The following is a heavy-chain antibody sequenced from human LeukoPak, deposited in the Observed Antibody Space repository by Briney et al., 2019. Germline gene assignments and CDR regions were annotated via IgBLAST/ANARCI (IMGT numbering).Heavy chain of an antibody. D-gene: IGHD1-1*01. CDR1: GFVFTSYG. J-gene: IGHJ4*02. CDR3: ARELHVERDDY. Sequence: EASVKVSCKASGFVFTSYGLTWVRQAPGQGLEWMGWISANDGKTHYSEKHQGRVTMSTDTVTSTAYMELRSLRSDDTAVYYCARELHVERDDYWGQGTLVTVSS. CDR2: ISANDGKT. V-gene: IGHV1-18*01.